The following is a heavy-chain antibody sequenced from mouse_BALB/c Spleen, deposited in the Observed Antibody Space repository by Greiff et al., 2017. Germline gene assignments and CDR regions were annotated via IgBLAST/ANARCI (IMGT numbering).Heavy chain of an antibody. J-gene: IGHJ2*01. CDR1: GYTFTNYW. Sequence: VQRVESGAELVRPGTSVKISCKASGYTFTNYWLGWVKQRPGHGLEWIGDIYPGGGYTNYNEKFKGKATLTADTSSSTAYMQLSSLTSEDSAVYFCARTPHFDYWGQGTTLTVSS. V-gene: IGHV1-63*02. CDR3: ARTPHFDY. CDR2: IYPGGGYT.